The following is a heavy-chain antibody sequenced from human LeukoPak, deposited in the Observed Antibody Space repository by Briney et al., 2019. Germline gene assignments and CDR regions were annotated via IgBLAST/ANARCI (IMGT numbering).Heavy chain of an antibody. V-gene: IGHV3-11*01. J-gene: IGHJ5*02. CDR3: ATDGAGFDT. CDR2: INIGGTNT. CDR1: GLTFSDYY. Sequence: GSLRLYCAASGLTFSDYYMSWIRQAPGKGLEWLSYINIGGTNTHYADSVKGRFTISRDNAKKSLYLEMTNLRAEDTAVYYCATDGAGFDTWGQGVLVTVSS.